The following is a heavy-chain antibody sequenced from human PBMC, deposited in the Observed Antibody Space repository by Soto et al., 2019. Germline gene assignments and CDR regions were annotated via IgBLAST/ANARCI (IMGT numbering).Heavy chain of an antibody. Sequence: GGSLRLSCAASGFTFSSYSMNWVRQAPGKGLEWVSYISSSSSTIYYADSVKGRFTISRDNAKNSLYLQMNSLRAEDTAVYYCMVADYYYYMDVWGKGTTVTVSS. J-gene: IGHJ6*03. CDR3: MVADYYYYMDV. CDR1: GFTFSSYS. V-gene: IGHV3-48*01. D-gene: IGHD2-15*01. CDR2: ISSSSSTI.